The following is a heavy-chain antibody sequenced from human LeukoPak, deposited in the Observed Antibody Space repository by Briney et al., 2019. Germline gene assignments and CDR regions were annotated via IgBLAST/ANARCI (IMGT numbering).Heavy chain of an antibody. J-gene: IGHJ4*02. V-gene: IGHV1-2*02. CDR2: INPNSGGT. CDR3: ASRPLMVYASYYFDY. CDR1: GYTFTGYY. D-gene: IGHD2-8*01. Sequence: ASVKVSCKASGYTFTGYYMHWVRQAPGQGLEWMGWINPNSGGTNYAQKLQGRVTMTRDTSISTAYMELSRLRSDDTAVYYCASRPLMVYASYYFDYWGQGTLVTVSS.